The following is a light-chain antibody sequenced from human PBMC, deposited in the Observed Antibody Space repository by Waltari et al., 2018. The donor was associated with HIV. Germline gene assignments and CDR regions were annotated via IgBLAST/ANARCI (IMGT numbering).Light chain of an antibody. J-gene: IGLJ2*01. CDR3: SSYAGSNNLGV. CDR1: SSDVGGYDY. Sequence: QSALTQPPSASGSPGQSVTISCTGTSSDVGGYDYVSWYQQHPGKAPKLIIYEVNKRPSGFPDRFSGSKSGNTASLTVSGLQSEDEADYYCSSYAGSNNLGVFGGGTKLTVL. V-gene: IGLV2-8*01. CDR2: EVN.